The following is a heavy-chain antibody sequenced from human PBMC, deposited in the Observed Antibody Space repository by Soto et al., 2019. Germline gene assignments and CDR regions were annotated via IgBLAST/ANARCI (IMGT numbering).Heavy chain of an antibody. CDR1: GGSFSGYY. J-gene: IGHJ3*02. CDR2: INHSGST. V-gene: IGHV4-34*01. D-gene: IGHD2-2*01. Sequence: SETLSLTCAVYGGSFSGYYWSWIRQPPGKGLEWIGEINHSGSTNYNPSLKSRVTISVDTSKNQFSLKLSSVTAADTAVYYCARHRDPDLYCSSTSCFDAFDIWGQGTMVTVSS. CDR3: ARHRDPDLYCSSTSCFDAFDI.